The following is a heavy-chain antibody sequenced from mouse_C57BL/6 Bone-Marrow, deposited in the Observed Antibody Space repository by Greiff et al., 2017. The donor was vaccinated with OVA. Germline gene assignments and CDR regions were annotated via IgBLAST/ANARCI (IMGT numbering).Heavy chain of an antibody. D-gene: IGHD1-1*01. V-gene: IGHV1-55*01. J-gene: IGHJ2*01. CDR1: GYTFTSYW. CDR3: ARNYYGSSDY. Sequence: VQLQQPGASVKMSCKASGYTFTSYWITWVKQRPGQGLEWIGDIYPGSGSTNYNEKFKSKATLTVDTSSSTAYMQLSSLTSEDSAVYYCARNYYGSSDYWGQGTTLTVSS. CDR2: IYPGSGST.